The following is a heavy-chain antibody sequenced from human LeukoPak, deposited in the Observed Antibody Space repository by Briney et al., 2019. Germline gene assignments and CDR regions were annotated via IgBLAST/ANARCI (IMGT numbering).Heavy chain of an antibody. CDR1: GFTFNDYV. D-gene: IGHD3-3*01. J-gene: IGHJ3*02. CDR3: AKGNGYQKGDASDI. Sequence: GGSLRLSCAASGFTFNDYVMHWVRQAPGKGLEWVSLISGDGGSTYYADSLKSRFTISRDNNKNSLFLQINSLRIEDTALYYCAKGNGYQKGDASDIWGQGTMVTVSS. CDR2: ISGDGGST. V-gene: IGHV3-43*02.